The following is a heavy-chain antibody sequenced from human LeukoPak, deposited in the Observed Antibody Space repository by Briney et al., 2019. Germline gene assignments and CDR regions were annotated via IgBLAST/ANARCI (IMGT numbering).Heavy chain of an antibody. CDR3: ARWDSYHFDY. Sequence: SKTLSLTCTVSGGSVSSSSYYWGWIRQPPGKGLEWIGSVYYDGSSYYKSSLKSRVTIFIDTSESQFSLKLTSVIVADTAVYYCARWDSYHFDYWGQGILVTVSS. CDR2: VYYDGSS. CDR1: GGSVSSSSYY. D-gene: IGHD3-16*02. J-gene: IGHJ4*02. V-gene: IGHV4-39*01.